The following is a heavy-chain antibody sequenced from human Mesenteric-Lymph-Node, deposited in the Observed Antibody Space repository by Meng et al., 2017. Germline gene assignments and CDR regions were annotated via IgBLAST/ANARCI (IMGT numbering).Heavy chain of an antibody. CDR1: GYTFTSYA. CDR2: INTNTGDP. Sequence: QVQLVQSGFDLKKPGASVKVSCKASGYTFTSYAMNWVRQAPGQGLEWMGWINTNTGDPTYAQGFTGRFVFSLDTSVSTAYLQISSLKAEDTAVYYCARETLGYCSSTSCYIGPPNYWGQGTLVTVSS. D-gene: IGHD2-2*01. CDR3: ARETLGYCSSTSCYIGPPNY. J-gene: IGHJ4*02. V-gene: IGHV7-4-1*02.